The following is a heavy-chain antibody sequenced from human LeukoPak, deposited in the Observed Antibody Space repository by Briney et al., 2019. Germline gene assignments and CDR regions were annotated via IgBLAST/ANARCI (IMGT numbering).Heavy chain of an antibody. D-gene: IGHD4-17*01. CDR1: GSTFSSYS. CDR2: ISSRSSYM. CDR3: ARDSPIYGDYVYPFDY. J-gene: IGHJ4*02. Sequence: GGSLRLSCAASGSTFSSYSMNWVRQAPGKGLEWVSSISSRSSYMYYADSVKGRFTISRDNAKNSLYLQMNSLRADDTAVYYCARDSPIYGDYVYPFDYWGQGTLVTVSS. V-gene: IGHV3-21*01.